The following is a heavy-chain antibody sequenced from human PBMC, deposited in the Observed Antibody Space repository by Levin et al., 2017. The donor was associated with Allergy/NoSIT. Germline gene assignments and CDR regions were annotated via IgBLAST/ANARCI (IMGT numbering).Heavy chain of an antibody. Sequence: ASVKVSCKASGYTFTSYGISWVRQAPGQGLEWMGWISAYNGNTNYAQKLQGRVTMTTDTSTSTAYMELRSLRSDDTAVYYCARLISGITIFGVVILDNNWFDPWGQGTLVTVSS. V-gene: IGHV1-18*01. CDR3: ARLISGITIFGVVILDNNWFDP. CDR1: GYTFTSYG. CDR2: ISAYNGNT. D-gene: IGHD3-3*01. J-gene: IGHJ5*02.